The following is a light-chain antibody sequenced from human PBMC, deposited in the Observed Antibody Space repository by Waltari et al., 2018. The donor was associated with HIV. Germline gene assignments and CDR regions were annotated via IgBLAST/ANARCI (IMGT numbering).Light chain of an antibody. CDR3: AAWDNILSGYV. CDR2: NDY. Sequence: QSALTQPPSTSGTPGQRVTMSRSGSRSTVGRAHVYWYQQIPGTAPKLLIYNDYQRPSGVPDRFSGSKSGTSASLAISGLRSEDEADYYCAAWDNILSGYVFGTGTKVTVL. CDR1: RSTVGRAH. J-gene: IGLJ1*01. V-gene: IGLV1-47*01.